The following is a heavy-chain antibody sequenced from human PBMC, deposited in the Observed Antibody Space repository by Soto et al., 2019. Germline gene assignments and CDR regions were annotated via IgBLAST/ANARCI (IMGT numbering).Heavy chain of an antibody. J-gene: IGHJ6*03. CDR3: ARIRIGGYCSSTSCSSGNYYYYYMDV. D-gene: IGHD2-2*01. CDR1: GFSLSTSGMC. V-gene: IGHV2-70*11. CDR2: IDWDDDK. Sequence: SGPTLVNPTQTLTLTCTFSGFSLSTSGMCVSWIRQPPGKALEWLARIDWDDDKYYSTSLKTRLTISKDTSKNQVVLTMTNMDPVDTATYYCARIRIGGYCSSTSCSSGNYYYYYMDVWGKGTKVTVSS.